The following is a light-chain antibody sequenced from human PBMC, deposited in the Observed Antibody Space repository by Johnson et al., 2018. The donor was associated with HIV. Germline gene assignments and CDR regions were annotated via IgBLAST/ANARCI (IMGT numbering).Light chain of an antibody. J-gene: IGLJ1*01. V-gene: IGLV1-51*01. Sequence: QAVLTQPPSVSAAPGQKVTISCSGSSSNIGNNYVSWYQQVPGTAPKLLIYDNNRRPSGIPDRFSGSKSGPSATLGITGLQTGDEADYYCGNWDSSLTVYVFGTGTKVTVL. CDR2: DNN. CDR1: SSNIGNNY. CDR3: GNWDSSLTVYV.